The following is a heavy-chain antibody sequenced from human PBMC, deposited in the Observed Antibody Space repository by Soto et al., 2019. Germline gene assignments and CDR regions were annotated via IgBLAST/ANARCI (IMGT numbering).Heavy chain of an antibody. CDR3: ARGGVVVVPAAIYYYYYGMDV. CDR1: GYTFTSYA. Sequence: ASVKVSCKASGYTFTSYAMHWVRQAPGQRLEWMGWINAGNGNTKYSQKFQGRVTITRDTSASTAYMGLSSLRSEDTAVYYCARGGVVVVPAAIYYYYYGMDVWGQGTTVTVSS. V-gene: IGHV1-3*01. CDR2: INAGNGNT. D-gene: IGHD2-2*01. J-gene: IGHJ6*02.